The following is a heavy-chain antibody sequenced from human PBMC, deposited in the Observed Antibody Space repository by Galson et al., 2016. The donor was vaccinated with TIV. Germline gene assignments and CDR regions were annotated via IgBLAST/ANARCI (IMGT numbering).Heavy chain of an antibody. Sequence: VKVSCKVSGYIFTERFINWVRQAPGERPEWVGRVDPDNEETLYAEKFQGRFTMAADTSGDTAFMELSNLRAEDTAFFYCTTGGGSIGSYYFDFWGLGTLVTVSS. V-gene: IGHV1-69-2*01. D-gene: IGHD5-12*01. CDR1: GYIFTERF. CDR2: VDPDNEET. J-gene: IGHJ4*02. CDR3: TTGGGSIGSYYFDF.